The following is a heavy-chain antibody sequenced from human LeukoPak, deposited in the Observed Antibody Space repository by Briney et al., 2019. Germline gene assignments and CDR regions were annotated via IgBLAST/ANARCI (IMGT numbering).Heavy chain of an antibody. CDR3: ARDPFCSSSTGCYFEDWFDP. CDR2: ITWNGDKT. V-gene: IGHV3-20*04. CDR1: GFKFDDYD. D-gene: IGHD2-2*01. Sequence: GSLRLSWTASGFKFDDYDMRWVRQVPGKGLEWVSGITWNGDKTGYADSVRGRFAISRDNTKKSLYLQMSSLRAEDTALYYCARDPFCSSSTGCYFEDWFDPWGPGTLVTVSS. J-gene: IGHJ5*02.